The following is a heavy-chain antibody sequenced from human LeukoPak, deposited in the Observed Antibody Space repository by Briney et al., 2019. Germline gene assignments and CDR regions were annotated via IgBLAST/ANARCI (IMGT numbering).Heavy chain of an antibody. CDR3: ARAYYGSGSYHFDY. V-gene: IGHV3-7*01. CDR2: IKQDGSEK. D-gene: IGHD3-10*01. J-gene: IGHJ4*02. Sequence: GGSLRLSCAASGFTFSSYWMSWVRQAPGKGLEWVANIKQDGSEKYYVDSVKGRFTISGDNAKNSLYLQMNSLRAEDTAVYYCARAYYGSGSYHFDYWGQGTLVTVSS. CDR1: GFTFSSYW.